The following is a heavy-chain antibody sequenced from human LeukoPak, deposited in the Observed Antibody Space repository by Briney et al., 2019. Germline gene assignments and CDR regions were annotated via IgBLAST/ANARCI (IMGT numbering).Heavy chain of an antibody. CDR3: ARGYVHAFDL. D-gene: IGHD3-16*01. J-gene: IGHJ3*01. CDR2: INGDGSIT. CDR1: GFTFSSYW. V-gene: IGHV3-74*01. Sequence: PGGSLRLSCAASGFTFSSYWMHWVRQAPGKGLVWVSRINGDGSITSYADSVKGRCTISRDNAKNTLYLQMNSLRAEDTAVYYCARGYVHAFDLWGQGTMVTVSS.